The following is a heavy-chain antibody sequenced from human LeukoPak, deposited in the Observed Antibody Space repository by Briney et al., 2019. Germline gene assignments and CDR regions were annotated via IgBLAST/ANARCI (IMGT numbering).Heavy chain of an antibody. CDR2: IYYSGST. CDR1: GRSISSSSYY. CDR3: ARRFDWLGYASSHFDY. V-gene: IGHV4-39*01. D-gene: IGHD3-9*01. Sequence: SETLSLTCTVSGRSISSSSYYWGWIRQPPGKGLEWIGSIYYSGSTYYNPSLRSRVTISVHTSKNQFSLKLSSVTAADTAVYYCARRFDWLGYASSHFDYWGQGTLVTVSS. J-gene: IGHJ4*02.